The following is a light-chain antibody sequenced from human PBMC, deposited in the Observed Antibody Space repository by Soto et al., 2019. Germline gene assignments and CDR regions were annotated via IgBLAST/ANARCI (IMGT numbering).Light chain of an antibody. CDR3: QQSYSTPRT. CDR1: QSISSY. J-gene: IGKJ2*01. CDR2: AAS. Sequence: DIPMTQAPSSLSASVGDRVTITCRASQSISSYLNWYQQKPGKAPKLLIYAASSLQSGVPSRFSGGGSGTDFTLTISSLQPEDFATYYCQQSYSTPRTFGQGTKLEIK. V-gene: IGKV1-39*01.